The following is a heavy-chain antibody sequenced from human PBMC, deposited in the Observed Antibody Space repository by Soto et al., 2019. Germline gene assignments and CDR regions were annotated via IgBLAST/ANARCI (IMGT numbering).Heavy chain of an antibody. CDR2: INPNSGGT. D-gene: IGHD6-13*01. CDR3: AREKTAAGNFYYYGMDV. J-gene: IGHJ6*02. Sequence: ASVKVSCKASGYTFTGYYMHWVRQAPGQGLEWMGWINPNSGGTNYAQKFQGWVTMTRDTSISAAYMELSRLRSDDTAVYYCAREKTAAGNFYYYGMDVWGEGSTVTVCS. V-gene: IGHV1-2*04. CDR1: GYTFTGYY.